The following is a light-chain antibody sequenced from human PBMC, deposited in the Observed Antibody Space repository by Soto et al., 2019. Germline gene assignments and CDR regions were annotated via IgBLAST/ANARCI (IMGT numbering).Light chain of an antibody. CDR3: CSYAGSYTLV. Sequence: QSVLTQPRSVSGSPGQSVTISCTGTSSDVGGYNYVSWYQQDPGKAPKLMIYDVSKRPSGVPDRFSGSKSGNTASLTISGLQAEDEADYCCCSYAGSYTLVFGGGTKLTVL. V-gene: IGLV2-11*01. CDR1: SSDVGGYNY. CDR2: DVS. J-gene: IGLJ2*01.